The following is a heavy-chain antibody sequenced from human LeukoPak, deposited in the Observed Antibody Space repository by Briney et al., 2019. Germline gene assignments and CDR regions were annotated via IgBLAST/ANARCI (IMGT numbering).Heavy chain of an antibody. V-gene: IGHV4-30-4*01. J-gene: IGHJ4*02. D-gene: IGHD4-23*01. CDR3: ARENNDYGGKKAFDY. CDR1: GDSISGHF. CDR2: IHYSGNT. Sequence: SETLSLTCIVSGDSISGHFWSWIRQPPGKGLEWIGHIHYSGNTYYNPSLKSRVSISVDTSKNQFSLQLSSVTAAATAVYYCARENNDYGGKKAFDYWGQGTRVTVSS.